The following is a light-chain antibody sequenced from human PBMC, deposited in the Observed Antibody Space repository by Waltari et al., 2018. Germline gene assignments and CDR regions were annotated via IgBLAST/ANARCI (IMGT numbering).Light chain of an antibody. CDR3: CSFTRASTWL. CDR2: EVN. Sequence: QSALTQPASVSGSPGQSITISCTGTNGDIGNYNYVSWYQQHPGKAPKLIIYEVNYRPSVVSNRFSRSKSAHTASLTISGLQAEDEADYYCCSFTRASTWLFGGVTTLTVL. V-gene: IGLV2-14*01. J-gene: IGLJ3*02. CDR1: NGDIGNYNY.